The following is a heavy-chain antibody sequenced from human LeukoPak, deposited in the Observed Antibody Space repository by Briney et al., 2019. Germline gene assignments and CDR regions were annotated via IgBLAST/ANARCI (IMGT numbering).Heavy chain of an antibody. J-gene: IGHJ2*01. D-gene: IGHD6-13*01. CDR3: ARAGYSSTWYSRYFDL. CDR1: GFTFSSYD. Sequence: GGSLRLSCAASGFTFSSYDMHWVRQATGKGLEWVSGIGTAGDIYYPGSVKGRFTISRENAKNSLYLQVNSLRAGDTAVYYCARAGYSSTWYSRYFDLWGRGTLVTVSS. V-gene: IGHV3-13*01. CDR2: IGTAGDI.